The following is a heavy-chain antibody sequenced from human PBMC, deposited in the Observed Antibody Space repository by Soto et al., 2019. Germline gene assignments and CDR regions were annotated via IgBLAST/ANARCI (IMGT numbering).Heavy chain of an antibody. CDR3: AKDPSGGYSECSGYHNLGY. D-gene: IGHD3-22*01. J-gene: IGHJ4*02. CDR2: ISGSGGST. V-gene: IGHV3-23*01. CDR1: GFTFSSYA. Sequence: GGSLRLSCAASGFTFSSYAMSWVRQAPGKRLEWVSAISGSGGSTYYADSVKGRFTISRDNSKNTLYLQMNSLRAEDTAVHYCAKDPSGGYSECSGYHNLGYCGQGTLFTVSS.